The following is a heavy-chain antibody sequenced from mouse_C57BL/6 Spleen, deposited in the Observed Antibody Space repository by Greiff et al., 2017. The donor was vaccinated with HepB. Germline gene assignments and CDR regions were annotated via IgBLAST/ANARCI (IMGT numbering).Heavy chain of an antibody. CDR3: ARCENYWYFDV. V-gene: IGHV1-4*01. CDR2: INPSSGYT. Sequence: QVQLQQPGAELARPGASVKMSCKASGYTFTSYTMHWVKQRPGQGLEWIGYINPSSGYTKYNQKFKDKATLTADKSSSTAYMQLSSLTSEDSAVYYCARCENYWYFDVWGTGTTVTVSS. CDR1: GYTFTSYT. J-gene: IGHJ1*03.